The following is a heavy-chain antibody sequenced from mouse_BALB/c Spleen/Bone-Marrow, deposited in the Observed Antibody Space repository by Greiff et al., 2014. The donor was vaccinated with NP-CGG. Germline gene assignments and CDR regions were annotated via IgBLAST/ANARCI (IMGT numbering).Heavy chain of an antibody. J-gene: IGHJ4*01. Sequence: VQLQQSGPELVKPGASVKISCKPSGYTFTEYTMHWVKQSHGKSLEWIGTINPNSGGTSYNQKFKGKATLTVDKSSSTAYMELRSLTSEGSAVYYCARRIPYGYAMDYWGQGTSVTVSS. CDR2: INPNSGGT. D-gene: IGHD2-2*01. CDR3: ARRIPYGYAMDY. V-gene: IGHV1-22*01. CDR1: GYTFTEYT.